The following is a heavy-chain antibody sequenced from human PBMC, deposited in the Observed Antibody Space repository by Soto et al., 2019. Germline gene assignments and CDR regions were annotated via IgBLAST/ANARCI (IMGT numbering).Heavy chain of an antibody. CDR3: ARVDCSSTSCYSWNWFAP. J-gene: IGHJ5*02. D-gene: IGHD2-2*02. V-gene: IGHV3-64*01. CDR2: ISSNGGST. CDR1: GGTFGSYA. Sequence: AGGPLRLWWAAAGGTFGSYARRWVRQAPGKGLEYVSAISSNGGSTYYANSVTGRFTIARDNSKTTLYLQMGRLRAEDMAVYYCARVDCSSTSCYSWNWFAPWGQRTLVTVSS.